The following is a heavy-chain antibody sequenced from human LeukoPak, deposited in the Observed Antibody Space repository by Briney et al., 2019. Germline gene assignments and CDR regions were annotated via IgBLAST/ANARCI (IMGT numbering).Heavy chain of an antibody. D-gene: IGHD3-10*01. CDR3: ARDRAVSWLDS. CDR1: GLIFSSHG. Sequence: GRSLRLSCAASGLIFSSHGFHWVRQPPGKGLEWATFISLDGTKKSYADSVKGRFTFSRDDSKNTLYLEMNSLRAEDTAVYYCARDRAVSWLDSWGLGTLVTVSA. V-gene: IGHV3-33*05. J-gene: IGHJ5*01. CDR2: ISLDGTKK.